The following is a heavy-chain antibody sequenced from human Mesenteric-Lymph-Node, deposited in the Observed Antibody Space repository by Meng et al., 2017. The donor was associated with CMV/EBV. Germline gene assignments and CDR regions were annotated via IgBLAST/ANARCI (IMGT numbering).Heavy chain of an antibody. V-gene: IGHV3-30*01. Sequence: GESLKISCAVSGFTFSNYAHWVRQAPGKGLEWVAVSLFDGGNEYYLDSVKGRFTISRDISKNTLYLQMNRLRREDTAVYYCARGADPYGLDVWGQGTTVTVSS. J-gene: IGHJ6*02. CDR3: ARGADPYGLDV. CDR1: GFTFSNYA. CDR2: SLFDGGNE.